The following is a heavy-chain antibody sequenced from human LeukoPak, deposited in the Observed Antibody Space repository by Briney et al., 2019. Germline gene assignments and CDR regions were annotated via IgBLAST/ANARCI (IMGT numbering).Heavy chain of an antibody. Sequence: GGSLRLSCAASGFTFSSYWMSWVRQAPWKGLEWVSAISGSGGSTYYADSVKGRFTISRDNSKNALYLQMNSLKPEDTAVYHCAKSLNRCIVVVTAIKCDAFGLWRQGTMVTVSS. CDR3: AKSLNRCIVVVTAIKCDAFGL. D-gene: IGHD2-21*02. V-gene: IGHV3-23*01. CDR2: ISGSGGST. CDR1: GFTFSSYW. J-gene: IGHJ3*01.